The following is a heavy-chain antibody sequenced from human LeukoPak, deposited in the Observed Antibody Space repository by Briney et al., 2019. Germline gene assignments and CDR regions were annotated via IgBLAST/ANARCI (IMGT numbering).Heavy chain of an antibody. CDR1: GGPISGYY. D-gene: IGHD3-22*01. Sequence: PSETLSLTCNVSGGPISGYYWTWIRQPPGKGLEWIGYIYHTGSTDYNPSLKSRVTISVDTSKNQFSLKMSPVIAADTAVYYCARVGTSGYHFFVDYWGQGILVTVSS. CDR3: ARVGTSGYHFFVDY. CDR2: IYHTGST. V-gene: IGHV4-59*01. J-gene: IGHJ4*02.